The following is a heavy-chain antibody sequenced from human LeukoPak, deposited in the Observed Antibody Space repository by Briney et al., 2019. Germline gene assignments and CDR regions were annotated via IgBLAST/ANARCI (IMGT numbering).Heavy chain of an antibody. D-gene: IGHD2-21*01. Sequence: ASVKVSCKASGYTFTGYYMHWVRQAPGQGLEWMGWINPNSGGTNYAQKFQGWVTMTRDTSISTAYMELSSLRSEDTAVYYCATLHTSLYFDYWGQGTLVTVSS. J-gene: IGHJ4*02. CDR3: ATLHTSLYFDY. CDR2: INPNSGGT. CDR1: GYTFTGYY. V-gene: IGHV1-2*04.